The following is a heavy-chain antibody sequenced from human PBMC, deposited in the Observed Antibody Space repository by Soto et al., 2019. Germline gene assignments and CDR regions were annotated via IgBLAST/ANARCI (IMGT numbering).Heavy chain of an antibody. V-gene: IGHV3-23*01. J-gene: IGHJ4*02. CDR3: AKDSITYYYDSSGYWDDY. D-gene: IGHD3-22*01. CDR1: GFTFSSYS. Sequence: PGGSLRLSWAASGFTFSSYSMSWVRQAPGKGLEWVSAISGSGGSTYYADSVKGRFTISRDNSKNTLYLQMNSLRAEDTAVYYCAKDSITYYYDSSGYWDDYWGQGTLVTVSS. CDR2: ISGSGGST.